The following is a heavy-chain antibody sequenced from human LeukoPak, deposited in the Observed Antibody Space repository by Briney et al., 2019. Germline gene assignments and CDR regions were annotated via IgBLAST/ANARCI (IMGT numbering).Heavy chain of an antibody. Sequence: GGSLRLSCAASGYTLSRYCMHWVRQGPGKGVVCVSRINEDGSSTSYAESGRGRFTISRDNAKNTLYLQMNSLRAEDEAVYYCTTDTFGARDSWGQGTLVTVSS. D-gene: IGHD3-10*01. V-gene: IGHV3-74*01. CDR1: GYTLSRYC. CDR2: INEDGSST. J-gene: IGHJ4*02. CDR3: TTDTFGARDS.